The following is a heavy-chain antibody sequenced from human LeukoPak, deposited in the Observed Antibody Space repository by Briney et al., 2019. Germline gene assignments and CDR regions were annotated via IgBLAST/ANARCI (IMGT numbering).Heavy chain of an antibody. D-gene: IGHD6-13*01. CDR2: ISSSSSYI. Sequence: GGSLRLSCAASGFTFSSYSMNWVRQAPGKGLEWASSISSSSSYIYYADSVKGRFTISRDNAKNSLYLQMNSLRAEDTAVYYCARDHYSSSSQGFDPWGQGTLVTVSS. CDR1: GFTFSSYS. V-gene: IGHV3-21*01. CDR3: ARDHYSSSSQGFDP. J-gene: IGHJ5*02.